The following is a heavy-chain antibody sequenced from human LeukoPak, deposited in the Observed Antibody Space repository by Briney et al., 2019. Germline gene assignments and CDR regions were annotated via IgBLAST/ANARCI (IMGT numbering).Heavy chain of an antibody. CDR1: GGSISTSNYY. V-gene: IGHV4-39*07. CDR3: AREGARWEPSFSAFDI. Sequence: MTSETLSLTCTVSGGSISTSNYYWGWVRQPPGKGLEWIGNIFYSGSTSYNPSLKSRVTISVDTSKNQFSLKLSSVTAADTAVYYCAREGARWEPSFSAFDIWGQGTMVTVSS. J-gene: IGHJ3*02. D-gene: IGHD1-26*01. CDR2: IFYSGST.